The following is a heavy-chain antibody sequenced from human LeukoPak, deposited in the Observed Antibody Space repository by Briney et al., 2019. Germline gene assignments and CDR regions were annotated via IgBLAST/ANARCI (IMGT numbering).Heavy chain of an antibody. V-gene: IGHV3-74*01. D-gene: IGHD1-1*01. Sequence: GGSLRLSCAAYGFTFSGFWMHWVRHAPGEGLVWVSRINSDESSIDYADSVKGRFTSSRDNAKNTLYLQMNSLRAEDTAVYYCARYTTVGARSAFDIWGQGTMVTVSS. CDR2: INSDESSI. CDR3: ARYTTVGARSAFDI. J-gene: IGHJ3*02. CDR1: GFTFSGFW.